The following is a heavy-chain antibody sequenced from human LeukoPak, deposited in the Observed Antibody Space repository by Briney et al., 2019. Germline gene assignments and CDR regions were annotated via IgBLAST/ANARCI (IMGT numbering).Heavy chain of an antibody. D-gene: IGHD3-3*01. CDR3: ASLYYDFWSGYLRGPYYFDY. CDR1: GGSISSSSYY. V-gene: IGHV4-39*01. Sequence: PSETLSLTCTVSGGSISSSSYYWGWIRQPPGKGLEWIGSIYYSGSTYYNPSLKSRVTISVDTSKNQFSLKLSSVTAADTAVYYCASLYYDFWSGYLRGPYYFDYWGQGTLVTVSS. J-gene: IGHJ4*02. CDR2: IYYSGST.